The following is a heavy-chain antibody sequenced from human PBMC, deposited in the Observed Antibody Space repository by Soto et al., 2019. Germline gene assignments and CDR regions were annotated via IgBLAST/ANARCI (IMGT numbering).Heavy chain of an antibody. V-gene: IGHV1-18*01. D-gene: IGHD3-10*01. CDR2: ISPYNGHR. Sequence: GASVKVSCKASGYSFSSYGISWVRRAPGQGLEWMGWISPYNGHRQFVQRFQGRVTMTTDTSTSTAYMELRSLRSDDTAVYYCAREGLLGRFGELSGGMDVWGQGTTVTVSS. J-gene: IGHJ6*02. CDR3: AREGLLGRFGELSGGMDV. CDR1: GYSFSSYG.